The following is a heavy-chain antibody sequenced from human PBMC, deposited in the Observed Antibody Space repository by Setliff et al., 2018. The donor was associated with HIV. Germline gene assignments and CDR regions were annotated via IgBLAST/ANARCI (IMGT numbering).Heavy chain of an antibody. CDR1: GYGFMNHD. D-gene: IGHD4-4*01. V-gene: IGHV1-8*02. Sequence: GASVKVSCKASGYGFMNHDINWVRQATGQGLEWMGWMSPLSGNAGHAQKFQGRLTMTRTTSTSTAYMELSALTSEDTAVYYCARADSDYSYMDVWGTGTTVTVSS. CDR3: ARADSDYSYMDV. CDR2: MSPLSGNA. J-gene: IGHJ6*03.